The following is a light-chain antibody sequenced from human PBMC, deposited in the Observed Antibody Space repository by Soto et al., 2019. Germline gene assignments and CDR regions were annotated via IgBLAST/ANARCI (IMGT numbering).Light chain of an antibody. CDR1: QSISNW. CDR2: KAS. J-gene: IGKJ2*01. CDR3: QQYNSS. V-gene: IGKV1-5*03. Sequence: DIQMTQSPSTLSVSVGDRVTITCRASQSISNWLAWYQQKPGKAPKLLIYKASSLESGVPSRFSGSGSGTEFTLTISSLQPDDFATYYCQQYNSSFGQGTKVDIK.